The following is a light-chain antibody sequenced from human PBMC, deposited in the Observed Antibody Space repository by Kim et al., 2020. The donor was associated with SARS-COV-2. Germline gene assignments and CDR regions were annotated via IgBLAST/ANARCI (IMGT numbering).Light chain of an antibody. J-gene: IGKJ1*01. CDR1: LGIRDY. Sequence: ASVGNRVTITCRASLGIRDYLAWYQQKPGEVPKLLIYAASTLQSGVPLRFSGSGSGTDFTLNISDLQPEDAATYFCQKYDSAPWTFGQGTKVDIK. V-gene: IGKV1-27*01. CDR3: QKYDSAPWT. CDR2: AAS.